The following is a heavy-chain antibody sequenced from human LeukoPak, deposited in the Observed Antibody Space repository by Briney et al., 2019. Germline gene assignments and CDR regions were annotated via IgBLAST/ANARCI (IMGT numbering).Heavy chain of an antibody. Sequence: GESLKISCKGSGYSFTSYWMGWVRQMPGKGLEWMGIIYPGDSDTTYSPSFQARVPISADKSISTAYLQWSSLKASDTAMYYCARGYCSSTSCQHVYSFFDYWGQGTLVTVSS. D-gene: IGHD2-2*01. CDR1: GYSFTSYW. CDR3: ARGYCSSTSCQHVYSFFDY. V-gene: IGHV5-51*01. J-gene: IGHJ4*02. CDR2: IYPGDSDT.